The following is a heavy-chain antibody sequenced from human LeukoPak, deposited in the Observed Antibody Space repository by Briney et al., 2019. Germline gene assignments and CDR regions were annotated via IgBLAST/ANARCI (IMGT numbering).Heavy chain of an antibody. CDR2: INLGDSDT. D-gene: IGHD1-26*01. CDR3: ARRPYSGSPNWFDP. Sequence: GESLQISCEVSGHRFTNHWIGWVRQMPGKGLEWMGIINLGDSDTKYSPSFQGQVTISLNKSISTAYLQWRSLKASDTAMYYCARRPYSGSPNWFDPWGQGTLVTVSS. CDR1: GHRFTNHW. J-gene: IGHJ5*02. V-gene: IGHV5-51*01.